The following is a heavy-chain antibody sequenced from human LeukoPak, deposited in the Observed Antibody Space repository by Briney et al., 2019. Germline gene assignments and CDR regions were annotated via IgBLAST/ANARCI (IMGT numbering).Heavy chain of an antibody. J-gene: IGHJ5*02. D-gene: IGHD3-10*01. Sequence: SETLSLTCTVSGGSISSSSYYWGWIRQPPGKGLEWIGSIYYSGSTYYNPSLKSRVTISVDTSKNQFSLKLSSVTAADTAVYYCARHPQKGVFDPWGQGTLVTVPS. V-gene: IGHV4-39*01. CDR3: ARHPQKGVFDP. CDR1: GGSISSSSYY. CDR2: IYYSGST.